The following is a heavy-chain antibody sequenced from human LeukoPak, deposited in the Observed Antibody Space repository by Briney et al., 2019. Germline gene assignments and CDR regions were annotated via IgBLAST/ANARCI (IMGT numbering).Heavy chain of an antibody. V-gene: IGHV3-23*01. CDR1: GFTFSSYA. CDR2: ISGSGGST. CDR3: AKERSGAEDYFDY. J-gene: IGHJ4*02. Sequence: PGGSLRLSCAASGFTFSSYAMNWVRQAPGKGLEWVSVISGSGGSTNYADSVKGRFTISRDNSKNTLYLQMNSLRAEDTAVYYCAKERSGAEDYFDYWGQGTLVTVSS. D-gene: IGHD1-26*01.